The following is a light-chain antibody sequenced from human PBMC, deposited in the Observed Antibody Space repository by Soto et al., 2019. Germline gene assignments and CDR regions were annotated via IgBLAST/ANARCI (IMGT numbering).Light chain of an antibody. J-gene: IGLJ1*01. V-gene: IGLV2-11*01. CDR3: CSYAGSYSYYV. CDR2: DAS. Sequence: SGLTQPRSVSESPGQSVTIYCPGTSSDVGGYNYVSWYQQHPGKAPKLMIYDASKRPSGVPDRFSGSKSGNTASLTISGLQAEDEADYYCCSYAGSYSYYVFGTGPKVTVL. CDR1: SSDVGGYNY.